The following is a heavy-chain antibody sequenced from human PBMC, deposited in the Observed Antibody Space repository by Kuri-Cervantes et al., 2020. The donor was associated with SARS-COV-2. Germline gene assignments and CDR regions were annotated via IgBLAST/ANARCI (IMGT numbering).Heavy chain of an antibody. Sequence: GSLRLSCVVYDESFSGYYWSWIRQPPGKGLEWIGEINHSGNTKYNPSLKSRVTISAATSKNQFSLKLSSVTAADTAVYYCARVGLWAERSGYYYYFDYWGQGTLVTVSS. D-gene: IGHD3-22*01. V-gene: IGHV4-34*01. CDR1: DESFSGYY. CDR3: ARVGLWAERSGYYYYFDY. CDR2: INHSGNT. J-gene: IGHJ4*02.